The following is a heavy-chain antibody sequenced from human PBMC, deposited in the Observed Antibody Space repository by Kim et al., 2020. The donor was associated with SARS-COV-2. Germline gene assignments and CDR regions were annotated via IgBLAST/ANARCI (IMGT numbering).Heavy chain of an antibody. J-gene: IGHJ6*02. CDR1: GFTFSSYG. V-gene: IGHV3-30*18. CDR2: ISYDGSNK. Sequence: GGSLRLSCAASGFTFSSYGMHWVRQAPGKGLEWVAVISYDGSNKYYADSVKGRFTISRDNSKNTLYLQMNSLRAEDTAVYYCANRPEGYYYGMDVWGQGPAGSVSS. CDR3: ANRPEGYYYGMDV.